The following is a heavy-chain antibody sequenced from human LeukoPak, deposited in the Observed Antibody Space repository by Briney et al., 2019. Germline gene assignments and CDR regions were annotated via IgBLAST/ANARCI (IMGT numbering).Heavy chain of an antibody. J-gene: IGHJ6*03. CDR1: GFTFSSYS. V-gene: IGHV3-48*01. CDR3: ASNGDYNYYYYMDV. Sequence: GALRLSCAASGFTFSSYSMNWVRQAPGKGLEWVSYISSSSSTIFYADSVKGRFTISRDNAKNSLYLQMNSLRAEDTAVYYCASNGDYNYYYYMDVWGKGTTVTISS. CDR2: ISSSSSTI. D-gene: IGHD4-17*01.